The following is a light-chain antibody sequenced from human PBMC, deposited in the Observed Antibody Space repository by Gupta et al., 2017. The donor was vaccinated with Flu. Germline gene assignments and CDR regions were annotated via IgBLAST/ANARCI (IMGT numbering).Light chain of an antibody. Sequence: DIQMTQSPSSLSAPLGDRVTITCRASQSIISFLNWYQQKPGKAPKLLIYTASNLQGGVPSRFSGSGSGTDFTLTISSLQPEDFATYYCHQSDGIPATFGHGTKVEI. J-gene: IGKJ1*01. V-gene: IGKV1-39*01. CDR3: HQSDGIPAT. CDR1: QSIISF. CDR2: TAS.